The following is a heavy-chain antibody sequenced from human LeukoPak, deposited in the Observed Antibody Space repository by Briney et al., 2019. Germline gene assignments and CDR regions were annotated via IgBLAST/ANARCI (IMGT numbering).Heavy chain of an antibody. V-gene: IGHV4-39*07. CDR1: GGSISSNSYY. CDR2: IYYSGNT. CDR3: ARQDGMDV. Sequence: SETLSLTCTVSGGSISSNSYYWGWIRQPPGKGLEWIGSIYYSGNTYYYPSLQSRVTISVDTSKNQFSLKLSSVTAADTAVYYCARQDGMDVWGQGTTVTVSS. J-gene: IGHJ6*02.